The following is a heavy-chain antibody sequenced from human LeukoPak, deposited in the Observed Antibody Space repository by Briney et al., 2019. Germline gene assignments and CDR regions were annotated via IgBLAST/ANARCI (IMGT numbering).Heavy chain of an antibody. D-gene: IGHD5-18*01. Sequence: ASVKVSCKASGYTFTSYYMHWVRQAPGQGLEWMRIINPSGGSTSYAQKFQGRVTMTRDTSTSTVYMELSSLRSEDTAVYYCARDRVRYSYGYSFDYWGQGTLVTVSS. J-gene: IGHJ4*02. CDR2: INPSGGST. CDR3: ARDRVRYSYGYSFDY. V-gene: IGHV1-46*01. CDR1: GYTFTSYY.